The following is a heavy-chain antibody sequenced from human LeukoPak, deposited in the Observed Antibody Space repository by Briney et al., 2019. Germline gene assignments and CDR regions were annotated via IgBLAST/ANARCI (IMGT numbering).Heavy chain of an antibody. V-gene: IGHV1-3*01. CDR2: INAGNGNT. CDR3: ARGRWSGTSLAYYLDY. D-gene: IGHD3-3*01. J-gene: IGHJ4*02. CDR1: GYTFTDYA. Sequence: APVKVSCKASGYTFTDYAIQWVRLAPGQRLEWMGWINAGNGNTRYSQKFQGRVTITRDTSANTAYMELSSLRSEDTAVYYCARGRWSGTSLAYYLDYWGQGTLVTVSS.